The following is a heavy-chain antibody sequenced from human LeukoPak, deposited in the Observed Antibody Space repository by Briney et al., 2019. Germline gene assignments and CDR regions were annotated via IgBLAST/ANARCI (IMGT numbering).Heavy chain of an antibody. CDR1: GFTFGDYA. V-gene: IGHV3-49*03. D-gene: IGHD6-19*01. J-gene: IGHJ6*03. CDR2: IRSKAYGGTT. CDR3: TREAIGSSGWTIFRRSNQRDYYYYMDV. Sequence: GGSLRLSCTASGFTFGDYAMSWFRQAPGKGLEWVGFIRSKAYGGTTEYAASVKGRFTISRDDSKSIAYLQMNSLKTEDTAVYYCTREAIGSSGWTIFRRSNQRDYYYYMDVWGKGTTVTVSS.